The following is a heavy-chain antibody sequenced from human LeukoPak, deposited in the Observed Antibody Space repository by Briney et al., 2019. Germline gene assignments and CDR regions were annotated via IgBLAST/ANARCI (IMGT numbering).Heavy chain of an antibody. V-gene: IGHV3-15*01. Sequence: GGSLRLSCTASGFTFSNAWMAWVRQTPGKGLEWVGRIKSKTDAYTTDYAAPVRGRFTISRDDSENTLYLQMTSLKTEDTALYYCTTGGFRYGFYDYWGQGPLVTVSS. CDR3: TTGGFRYGFYDY. D-gene: IGHD3-10*01. J-gene: IGHJ4*02. CDR2: IKSKTDAYTT. CDR1: GFTFSNAW.